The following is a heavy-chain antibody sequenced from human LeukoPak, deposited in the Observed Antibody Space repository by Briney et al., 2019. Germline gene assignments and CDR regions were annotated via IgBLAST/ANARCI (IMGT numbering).Heavy chain of an antibody. Sequence: KPSETLSLTCTVSGGSISSYYWSWIRQPPGKGLEWIGYIYYSGSTNYNPSLKSRVTISVDTSKNQFSLKLGSVTAADTAVYYCAREDSSSSDWFDPWGQGTLVTVSS. CDR3: AREDSSSSDWFDP. J-gene: IGHJ5*02. CDR2: IYYSGST. V-gene: IGHV4-59*01. D-gene: IGHD6-6*01. CDR1: GGSISSYY.